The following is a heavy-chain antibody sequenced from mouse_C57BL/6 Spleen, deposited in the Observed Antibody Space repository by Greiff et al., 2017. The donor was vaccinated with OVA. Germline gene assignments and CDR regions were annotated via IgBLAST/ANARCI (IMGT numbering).Heavy chain of an antibody. CDR2: ISYDGSN. Sequence: ESGPGLVKPSQSLSLTCSVTGYSITSGYYWNWIRQFPGNKLEWMGYISYDGSNNYNPSLKNRISITRDTSKNQFFLKLNSVTTEDTATYYCARDRDYGSTPLDYWGQGTTLTVSS. CDR1: GYSITSGYY. J-gene: IGHJ2*01. CDR3: ARDRDYGSTPLDY. D-gene: IGHD1-1*01. V-gene: IGHV3-6*01.